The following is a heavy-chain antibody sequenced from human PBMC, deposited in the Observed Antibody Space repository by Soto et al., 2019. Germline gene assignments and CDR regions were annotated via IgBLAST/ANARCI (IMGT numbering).Heavy chain of an antibody. CDR3: ATKGANIAAAGTDTYYYYGMDV. CDR2: IIPIFGTA. J-gene: IGHJ6*02. Sequence: QVQLVQSGAEVKKPGSSVKVSCKASGGTFSSYAISWVRQAPGQGLEWMGGIIPIFGTANYAQKFQGRVTITADESTSTADMERSSRRSEDTAVYYCATKGANIAAAGTDTYYYYGMDVWGQGTTVTVSS. V-gene: IGHV1-69*01. CDR1: GGTFSSYA. D-gene: IGHD6-13*01.